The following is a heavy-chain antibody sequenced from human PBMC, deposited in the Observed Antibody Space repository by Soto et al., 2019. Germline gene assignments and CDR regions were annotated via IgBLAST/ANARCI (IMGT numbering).Heavy chain of an antibody. Sequence: QLQLQESGPGLVKPSETLSLTCTVSGGSISSSCYYWGWIRQPPGKGLEWIGSIYYSGSTYYNPSLKSRVPISVDTSKNLFSLKLSSVTAADTAVYYCARPIYYDFWSGYYTSRQDYYYGMDVWGQGTTVTVSS. CDR2: IYYSGST. CDR1: GGSISSSCYY. V-gene: IGHV4-39*01. J-gene: IGHJ6*02. CDR3: ARPIYYDFWSGYYTSRQDYYYGMDV. D-gene: IGHD3-3*01.